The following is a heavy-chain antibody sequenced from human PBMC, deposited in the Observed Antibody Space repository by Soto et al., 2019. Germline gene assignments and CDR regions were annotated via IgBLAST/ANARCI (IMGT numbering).Heavy chain of an antibody. D-gene: IGHD5-18*01. J-gene: IGHJ4*02. Sequence: AAVKCSFKASGYTFTSYYMHWLGQAPVQVLDWIGIINPSGGSTSYAQKFQGRVTMTRDTSTSTVYMELSSLRSEDTAVYYCARDRNTTWIQLWEYFDFWGQGTMVTVSS. CDR1: GYTFTSYY. CDR3: ARDRNTTWIQLWEYFDF. CDR2: INPSGGST. V-gene: IGHV1-46*01.